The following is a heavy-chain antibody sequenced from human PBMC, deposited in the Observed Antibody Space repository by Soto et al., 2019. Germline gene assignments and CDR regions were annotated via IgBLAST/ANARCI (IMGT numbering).Heavy chain of an antibody. CDR1: GGSFSGYY. CDR3: ARGTYYYGSGSYYDAFDI. D-gene: IGHD3-10*01. J-gene: IGHJ3*02. Sequence: SETLSLTCAVYGGSFSGYYWSWTRQPPGKGLEWIGEINHSGSTNYNPSLKSRVTISVDTSKNQFSLKLSSVTAADTAVYYCARGTYYYGSGSYYDAFDIWGQGTMVTVSS. V-gene: IGHV4-34*01. CDR2: INHSGST.